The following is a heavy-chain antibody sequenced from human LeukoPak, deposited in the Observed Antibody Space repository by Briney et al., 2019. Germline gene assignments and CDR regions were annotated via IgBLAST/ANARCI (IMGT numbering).Heavy chain of an antibody. Sequence: GGSLRLSCAASGFAFSTYSMNWVRQAPGKGLEWISSITSTGTYIYYVDSVKGRFTISRDNAKNSLYLQMNSLRAEDTAVYFCARVAGGKFHLDYWGQGTQVTVSS. D-gene: IGHD6-13*01. J-gene: IGHJ4*02. CDR1: GFAFSTYS. V-gene: IGHV3-21*01. CDR2: ITSTGTYI. CDR3: ARVAGGKFHLDY.